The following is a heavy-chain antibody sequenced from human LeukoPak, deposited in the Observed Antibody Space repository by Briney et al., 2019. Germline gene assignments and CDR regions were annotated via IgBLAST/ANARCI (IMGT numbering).Heavy chain of an antibody. J-gene: IGHJ4*02. CDR3: ARGGEFSGYGI. CDR2: ISSRSSYI. V-gene: IGHV3-11*06. CDR1: GFILSDYY. Sequence: PGGSLRLSCAASGFILSDYYMSWIRQAPGKGLGWVSSISSRSSYIYYTDSVKGRFTISRDNAKNSLYLQMNSLRAEDTAVYYCARGGEFSGYGIWGQGTLVTVSS. D-gene: IGHD5-12*01.